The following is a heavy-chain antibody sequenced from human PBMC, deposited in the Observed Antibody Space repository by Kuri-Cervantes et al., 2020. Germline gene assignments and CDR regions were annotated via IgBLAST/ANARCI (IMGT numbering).Heavy chain of an antibody. Sequence: SETLSLTCAVSGYSISSSYYWSWIRQPAGKGLEWIGRIYTSGSTNYNPSLKSRVTISVDKSKNQFSLKLSSVTAADTAVYYCARGPKGSSGLYPHRDINYYYYYMDVWGKGTTVTVSS. CDR3: ARGPKGSSGLYPHRDINYYYYYMDV. V-gene: IGHV4-4*07. CDR2: IYTSGST. J-gene: IGHJ6*03. CDR1: GYSISSSYY. D-gene: IGHD6-19*01.